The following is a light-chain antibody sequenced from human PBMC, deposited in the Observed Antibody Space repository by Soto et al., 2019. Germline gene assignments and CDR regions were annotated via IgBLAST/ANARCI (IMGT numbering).Light chain of an antibody. J-gene: IGLJ1*01. CDR3: SSYTSSSTRV. V-gene: IGLV2-14*03. Sequence: QSLLSQPSSLSVSPEQSITIPCTGTSSHDGAYYYVCWYQQHPDKAPKHMLYQVTKHPSGNSNRLPGTKPVTTATLTNSGLQADDEADCYWSSYTSSSTRVFGTGTRSPS. CDR1: SSHDGAYYY. CDR2: QVT.